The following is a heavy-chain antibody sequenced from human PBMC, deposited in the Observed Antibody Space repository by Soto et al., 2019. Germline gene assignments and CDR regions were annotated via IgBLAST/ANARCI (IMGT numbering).Heavy chain of an antibody. Sequence: EVHLLESGGGLVQPGGSLRLSCAASGFTFSSYAMSWVRQAPGKGLEWVSSIAGSGANTYYADSVRGRFPISRDNSKNTLYLQMNSLRAEDTAIYYCAKVVSTGWPYYFDSWGQGTLVSVSS. D-gene: IGHD6-19*01. CDR1: GFTFSSYA. J-gene: IGHJ4*02. CDR3: AKVVSTGWPYYFDS. CDR2: IAGSGANT. V-gene: IGHV3-23*01.